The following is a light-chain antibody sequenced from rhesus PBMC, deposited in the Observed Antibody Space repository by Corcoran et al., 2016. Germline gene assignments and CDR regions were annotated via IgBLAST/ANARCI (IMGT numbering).Light chain of an antibody. CDR1: QGISIW. Sequence: DIQMTQSPSSLSASVGDTVTITCRASQGISIWLDWYQQKPGKAPKVLIYKASSLQRVVPSRVSGSGSGTDFTLTIRSLHSEYFATYSCQQSTSVPYSFVQGTKVEIK. J-gene: IGKJ2*01. CDR3: QQSTSVPYS. V-gene: IGKV1-21*01. CDR2: KAS.